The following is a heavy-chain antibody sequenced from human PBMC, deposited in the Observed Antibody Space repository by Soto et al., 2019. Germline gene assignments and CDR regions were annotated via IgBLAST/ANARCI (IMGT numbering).Heavy chain of an antibody. V-gene: IGHV3-21*01. CDR1: GFTFSSYS. CDR3: ARDLALRTTSRAFDI. Sequence: VQLVESGGGLVKPGGSLRLSCAASGFTFSSYSMNWVRQAPGKELEWVSSISSSSSYIYYADSVKGRFTISRDNAKNSLYLQMNSLRAEDTAVYYCARDLALRTTSRAFDIWGQGTMVTVSS. CDR2: ISSSSSYI. J-gene: IGHJ3*02. D-gene: IGHD1-1*01.